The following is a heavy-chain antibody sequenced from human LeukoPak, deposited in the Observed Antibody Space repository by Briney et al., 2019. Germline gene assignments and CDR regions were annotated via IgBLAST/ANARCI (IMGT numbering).Heavy chain of an antibody. CDR3: ARGTNWNSDAFDI. Sequence: GGSLRLSCAASGFTFSSYSMNWVRQAPGKGLEWVSYISSSSSTIYYADSVKGRFTISRDNGKNSLYLQMNSLRDEDTAVYYCARGTNWNSDAFDIWGQGTMVTVSS. J-gene: IGHJ3*02. CDR1: GFTFSSYS. CDR2: ISSSSSTI. D-gene: IGHD1-7*01. V-gene: IGHV3-48*02.